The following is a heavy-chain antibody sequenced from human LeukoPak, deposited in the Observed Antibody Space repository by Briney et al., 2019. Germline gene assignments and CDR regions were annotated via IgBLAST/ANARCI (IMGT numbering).Heavy chain of an antibody. CDR3: ARDSGGIAARQDAFDI. J-gene: IGHJ3*02. CDR1: GFTVSSNY. D-gene: IGHD6-6*01. CDR2: IYSGGST. Sequence: GGSLRLSCAASGFTVSSNYMSWVRQAPGKGLEWVSVIYSGGSTYYADSVKGRFTISRDNSKNTLYLQMNSLRAEDTAVYYCARDSGGIAARQDAFDIWGQGTMVTVSS. V-gene: IGHV3-53*01.